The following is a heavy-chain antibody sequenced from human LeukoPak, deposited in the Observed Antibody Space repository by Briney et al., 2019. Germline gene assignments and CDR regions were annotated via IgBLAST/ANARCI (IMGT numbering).Heavy chain of an antibody. CDR2: MYHSGIT. D-gene: IGHD3-10*01. CDR3: ARLTPGKNWFDP. J-gene: IGHJ5*02. CDR1: GYSINSAYY. Sequence: SETLSLTCTVSGYSINSAYYWGWVRQPPGKGLEGIGTMYHSGITYYNLSLKSRVPISVDTSKNQFSLKLSSVTAADTAVYYCARLTPGKNWFDPWGHGTLVTVS. V-gene: IGHV4-38-2*02.